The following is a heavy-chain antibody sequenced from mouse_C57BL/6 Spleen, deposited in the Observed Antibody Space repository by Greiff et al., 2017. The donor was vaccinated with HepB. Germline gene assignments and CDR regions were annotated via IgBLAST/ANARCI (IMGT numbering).Heavy chain of an antibody. CDR2: IYPGDGDT. J-gene: IGHJ2*01. D-gene: IGHD2-5*01. Sequence: VQLQQSGAELVKPGASVKISCKASGYAFSSYWMNWVKQRPGKGLEWIGRIYPGDGDTNYNGKFKGKATLTADKSSSTAYMQLSSLTSEDSAVYFCARGRDYYSNYFDYWGQGTTLTVSS. CDR1: GYAFSSYW. CDR3: ARGRDYYSNYFDY. V-gene: IGHV1-82*01.